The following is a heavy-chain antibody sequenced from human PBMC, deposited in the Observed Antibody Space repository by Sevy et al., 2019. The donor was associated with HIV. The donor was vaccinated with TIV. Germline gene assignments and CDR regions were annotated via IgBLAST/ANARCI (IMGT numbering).Heavy chain of an antibody. Sequence: GGSLRLSCAASGFTFSSYGMHWVRQAPGKGLEWVAVIWYDGSNKYYADSVKGRFTISRDNSKNMLYLQMNSLRAEDTAVYYCARESYYDFWSGYVHAFDIWGQGTMVTVSS. CDR1: GFTFSSYG. D-gene: IGHD3-3*01. CDR3: ARESYYDFWSGYVHAFDI. CDR2: IWYDGSNK. V-gene: IGHV3-33*01. J-gene: IGHJ3*02.